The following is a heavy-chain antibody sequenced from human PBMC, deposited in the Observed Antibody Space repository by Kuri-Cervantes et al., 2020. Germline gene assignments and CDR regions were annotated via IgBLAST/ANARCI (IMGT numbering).Heavy chain of an antibody. CDR2: INAGNGNT. Sequence: ASVKVSCKASGYTFTSYGISWVRQAPGQGLEWMGWINAGNGNTKYSQKFQGRVTITRDTSASTAYMELSSLRSEDTAVYYCARGMLGGYIWGSYWDWGQGTLVTVSS. CDR1: GYTFTSYG. D-gene: IGHD3-16*01. V-gene: IGHV1-18*01. CDR3: ARGMLGGYIWGSYWD. J-gene: IGHJ4*02.